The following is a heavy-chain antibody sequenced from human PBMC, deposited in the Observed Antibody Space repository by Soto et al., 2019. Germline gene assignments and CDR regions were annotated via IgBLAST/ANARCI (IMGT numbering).Heavy chain of an antibody. Sequence: PSETLSLTCTVSGASISSGDYSWSWVRQPPEKGLEWIGYIYHSGSSYYKPSLKSRVTISLDRSRNQFSLKLTSVTAADSAVYYCARGRIRDYASGSPNWFDPWGQGTLVT. CDR1: GASISSGDYS. CDR2: IYHSGSS. J-gene: IGHJ5*02. V-gene: IGHV4-30-2*01. D-gene: IGHD3-10*01. CDR3: ARGRIRDYASGSPNWFDP.